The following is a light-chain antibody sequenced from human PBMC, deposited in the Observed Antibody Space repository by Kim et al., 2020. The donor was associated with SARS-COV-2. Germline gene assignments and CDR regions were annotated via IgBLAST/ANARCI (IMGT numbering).Light chain of an antibody. CDR2: EVS. Sequence: GQSVTISCTGTSSDVGGYNYVSWYQQHPGKAPKLMIYEVSKWPSGVPDRFSGSKSGNTASLTVSGLQAEDEADYYCSSYAGNKGVVFGGGTKLTVL. V-gene: IGLV2-8*01. J-gene: IGLJ2*01. CDR3: SSYAGNKGVV. CDR1: SSDVGGYNY.